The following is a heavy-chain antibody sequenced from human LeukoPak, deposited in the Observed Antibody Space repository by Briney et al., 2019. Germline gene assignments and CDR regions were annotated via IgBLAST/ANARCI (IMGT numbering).Heavy chain of an antibody. D-gene: IGHD6-19*01. J-gene: IGHJ4*02. Sequence: GGSLRLSCAASGFTFSSYWMHWVRQAPGKGLVWVSRINSDGSSTSYADSVKGRFTISRDNAKNTLYLQMNSLRAEDTAVYYCARDQGGYNPAGDESYSSGFDYWGQGTLVTVSS. CDR3: ARDQGGYNPAGDESYSSGFDY. CDR1: GFTFSSYW. V-gene: IGHV3-74*01. CDR2: INSDGSST.